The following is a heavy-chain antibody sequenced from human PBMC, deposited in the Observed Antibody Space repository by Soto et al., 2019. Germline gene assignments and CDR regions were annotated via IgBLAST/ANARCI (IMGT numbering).Heavy chain of an antibody. J-gene: IGHJ4*02. CDR3: ARESSGYSSYFDY. V-gene: IGHV3-74*01. Sequence: EVQLVESGGGLVQPGGSLRLSCAGSGLTFSGHWIHWVRQAPGKGLVWVSRISSDGSTTTYADSVKGRFTISRDNAKNTLYLQINSLRAEDTAVYYCARESSGYSSYFDYWGQGTLVTVSS. CDR2: ISSDGSTT. D-gene: IGHD5-12*01. CDR1: GLTFSGHW.